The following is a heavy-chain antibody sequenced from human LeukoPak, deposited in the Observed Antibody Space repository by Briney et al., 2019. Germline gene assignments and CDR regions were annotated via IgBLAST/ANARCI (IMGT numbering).Heavy chain of an antibody. CDR1: GGTFSSYA. V-gene: IGHV1-69*05. D-gene: IGHD3-16*02. CDR2: IIPIFGTA. J-gene: IGHJ4*02. Sequence: SVKVSCKASGGTFSSYAISWVRQAPGQGLEWMGGIIPIFGTANYAQKFQGRVTITTDESTSTAYMELRSLRSDDTAVYYCARDNSIMITFGGVIVFDYWGQGALVTVSS. CDR3: ARDNSIMITFGGVIVFDY.